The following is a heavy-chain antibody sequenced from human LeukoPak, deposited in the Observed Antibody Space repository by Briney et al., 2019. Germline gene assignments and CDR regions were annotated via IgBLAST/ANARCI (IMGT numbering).Heavy chain of an antibody. CDR1: GGTFSSYA. V-gene: IGHV1-69*05. Sequence: SVKVSCKASGGTFSSYAISWVRQAPGQGLEWMGRIIPIFGTANYAQKFQGRVTITTDESMSTAYMELSSLRSEDTAVYYCAKEPNGKLKLNPEDRYCSGGSCYSWFDPWGQGTLVTVSS. D-gene: IGHD2-15*01. CDR2: IIPIFGTA. J-gene: IGHJ5*02. CDR3: AKEPNGKLKLNPEDRYCSGGSCYSWFDP.